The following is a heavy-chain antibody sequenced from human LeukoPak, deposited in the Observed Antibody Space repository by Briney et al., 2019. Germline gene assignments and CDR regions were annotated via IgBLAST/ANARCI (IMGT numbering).Heavy chain of an antibody. V-gene: IGHV4-39*01. CDR1: GGSIISSNYY. Sequence: SETLSLTCSVSGGSIISSNYYWGWIRRPPGKGLEWIGSIYQSGSGSSYYNPSLKSRVTIFGDTSKNQFFLRLSSVTAADTAVYYCASTLRFLPYRRFDYWGQGTLATVPS. CDR2: IYQSGSGSS. J-gene: IGHJ4*02. D-gene: IGHD3-3*01. CDR3: ASTLRFLPYRRFDY.